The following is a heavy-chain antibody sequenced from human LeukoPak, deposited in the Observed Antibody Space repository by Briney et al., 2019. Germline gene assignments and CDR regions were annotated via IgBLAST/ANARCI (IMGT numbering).Heavy chain of an antibody. CDR2: VRSETDDGTT. Sequence: GGSLRLSCAASGFTFSNAWMSWVRQAPGKGLDWVSRVRSETDDGTTDYAAPVQGRFTISRDDSKNTLYLQMNSLETDDTAVYYCTTLSYAAAPTWGQGTLVTVSS. CDR1: GFTFSNAW. J-gene: IGHJ5*02. V-gene: IGHV3-15*01. D-gene: IGHD2-2*01. CDR3: TTLSYAAAPT.